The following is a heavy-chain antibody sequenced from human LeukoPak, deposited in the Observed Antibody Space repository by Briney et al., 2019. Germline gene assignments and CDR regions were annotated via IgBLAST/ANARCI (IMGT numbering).Heavy chain of an antibody. CDR3: ARVRYCSSTSCYWHFDC. Sequence: GGSLRLSCAASGFTFDDYGMSWVRQAPGKGLEWVSGIIWNGGSTGYADSVKGRFTISRDNAKNYLYLQMNSLRAEDTALYYCARVRYCSSTSCYWHFDCWGQGTLVTVSS. J-gene: IGHJ4*02. CDR2: IIWNGGST. CDR1: GFTFDDYG. V-gene: IGHV3-20*04. D-gene: IGHD2-2*01.